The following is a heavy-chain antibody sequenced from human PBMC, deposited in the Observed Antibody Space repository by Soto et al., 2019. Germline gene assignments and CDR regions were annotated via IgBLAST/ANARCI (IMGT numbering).Heavy chain of an antibody. CDR3: ARDRIMYSKFNETYDS. V-gene: IGHV3-48*02. D-gene: IGHD2-8*01. Sequence: GGSLRLSCAASGFPFGAYSMNLVRQSPGKGLEWISYISISGSTIYYADSVKGRFTISRDRAKTSLYLHMSSLRDEDTAVYYCARDRIMYSKFNETYDSWGQGTLITVSS. CDR1: GFPFGAYS. CDR2: ISISGSTI. J-gene: IGHJ4*02.